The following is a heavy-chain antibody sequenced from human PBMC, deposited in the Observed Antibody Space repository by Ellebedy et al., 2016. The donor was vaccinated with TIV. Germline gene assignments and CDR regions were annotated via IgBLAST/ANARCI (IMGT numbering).Heavy chain of an antibody. CDR2: IIPIFGKP. CDR1: GGTFNYYS. CDR3: ADHSTSYYNGMDV. J-gene: IGHJ6*02. V-gene: IGHV1-69*13. D-gene: IGHD2/OR15-2a*01. Sequence: ASVKVSCKASGGTFNYYSISWVRQAPGQGLQWMGGIIPIFGKPNYSQKLQGRVTITADESTSTFYMELSSLRSEDTAVYYCADHSTSYYNGMDVWGQGTTVTVSS.